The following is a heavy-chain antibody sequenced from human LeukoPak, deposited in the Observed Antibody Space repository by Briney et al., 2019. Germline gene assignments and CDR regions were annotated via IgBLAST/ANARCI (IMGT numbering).Heavy chain of an antibody. J-gene: IGHJ4*02. Sequence: PGKSLRLSCAASGFTFSNYGMHWVRQAPGKGLERVALIRSDGSDKYYADSVRGRFTTSRDNSKNTLYVQINSLRAEDTAVYYCAKEDAAGYFDYWGQGTLLTVSS. CDR3: AKEDAAGYFDY. CDR1: GFTFSNYG. CDR2: IRSDGSDK. D-gene: IGHD3-10*01. V-gene: IGHV3-33*06.